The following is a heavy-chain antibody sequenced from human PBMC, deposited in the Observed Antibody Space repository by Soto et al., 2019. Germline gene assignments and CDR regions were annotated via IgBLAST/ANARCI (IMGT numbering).Heavy chain of an antibody. J-gene: IGHJ6*02. CDR2: INAGNGNT. D-gene: IGHD3-22*01. CDR1: GYAFTGDA. Sequence: GASVNGSWKAVGYAFTGDARHWGRQAPGQRLEWMGWINAGNGNTKYYQKFQGRVNITRDTSASTAYMELSSLRSEATAVYYCGRTPKDDYYDSSGSTAVRRQGTTVPVSS. CDR3: GRTPKDDYYDSSGSTAV. V-gene: IGHV1-3*01.